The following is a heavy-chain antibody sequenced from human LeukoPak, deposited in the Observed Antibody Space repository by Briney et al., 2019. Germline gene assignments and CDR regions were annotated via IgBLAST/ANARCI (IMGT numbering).Heavy chain of an antibody. V-gene: IGHV4-34*01. J-gene: IGHJ4*02. CDR3: ARGLGTPFDY. CDR1: GGSFSGYY. CDR2: INHSGST. Sequence: SETLSLTCAVYGGSFSGYYWSWIRQPPGKGLEWIGEINHSGSTNYSPSLKSRVTISVDTSKNQFSLKLSSVTAADTAVYYCARGLGTPFDYWGQGTLVTVSS.